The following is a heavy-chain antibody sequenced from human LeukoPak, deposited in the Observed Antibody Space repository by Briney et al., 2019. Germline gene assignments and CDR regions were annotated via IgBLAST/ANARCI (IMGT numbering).Heavy chain of an antibody. CDR2: IYYSGST. J-gene: IGHJ4*02. CDR3: ARVKWELRTQFDY. Sequence: SETLSLTCTVSGGSISSGSYYWSWIRQPAGKGLEWIGRIYYSGSTNYNPPLKSRVTISVDTSKNQFSLKLSSVTAADTAVYYCARVKWELRTQFDYWGQGTLVTVSS. CDR1: GGSISSGSYY. D-gene: IGHD1-26*01. V-gene: IGHV4-61*10.